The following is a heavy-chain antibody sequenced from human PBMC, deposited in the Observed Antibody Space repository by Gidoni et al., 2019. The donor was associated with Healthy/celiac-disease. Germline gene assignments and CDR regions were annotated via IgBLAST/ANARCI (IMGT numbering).Heavy chain of an antibody. V-gene: IGHV3-66*01. CDR3: AREDSGSYPY. Sequence: EVQLVESGGGLVQPGGSLSLSCAASGFPVSSNYMSWVRQAPGKGLEWVSVIYSGGSTYYADSVKGRFTISRDNSKNTLYLQMNSLRAEDTAVYYCAREDSGSYPYWGQGTLVTVSS. CDR2: IYSGGST. D-gene: IGHD1-26*01. J-gene: IGHJ4*02. CDR1: GFPVSSNY.